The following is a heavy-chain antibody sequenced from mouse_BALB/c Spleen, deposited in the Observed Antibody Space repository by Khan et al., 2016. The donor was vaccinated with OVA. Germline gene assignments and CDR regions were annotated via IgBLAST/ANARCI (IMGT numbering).Heavy chain of an antibody. CDR2: IIPSNDYT. CDR1: GYTFTTYT. J-gene: IGHJ3*01. Sequence: QVTLKESGAELARPGASVKMSCKASGYTFTTYTIHWVKQRPGQGLEWIGYIIPSNDYTNYNQKFKDRATLTADKSSSTAYMQLSSLTSEDSAVYYCAREGAYYRSDGWFAYWGQGTLVTVSA. D-gene: IGHD2-14*01. CDR3: AREGAYYRSDGWFAY. V-gene: IGHV1-4*01.